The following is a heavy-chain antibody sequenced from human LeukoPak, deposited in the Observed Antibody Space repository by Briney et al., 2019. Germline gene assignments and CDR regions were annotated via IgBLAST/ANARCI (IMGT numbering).Heavy chain of an antibody. CDR1: GGSISSGGYY. Sequence: SETLSLTCTVSGGSISSGGYYWSWIRQHPGKGLEWIGYIYYSGSTYYNPSLKSRVTISVDTSKNQFSLKLSSVTAADTAVYYCARRYYYDSSRFDPWGQGTLVTVSS. CDR3: ARRYYYDSSRFDP. J-gene: IGHJ5*02. CDR2: IYYSGST. D-gene: IGHD3-22*01. V-gene: IGHV4-31*03.